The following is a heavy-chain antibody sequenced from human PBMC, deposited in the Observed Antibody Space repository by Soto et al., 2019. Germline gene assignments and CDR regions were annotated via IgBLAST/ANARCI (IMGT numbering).Heavy chain of an antibody. Sequence: GGSLRLSCAASGFTFSSYAMSWVRQAPGKGLEWVSAISGSGGSTYYADSVKGRFTISRDNSKNTLYLQMNSLRAEDTAVYYCAKGGNHPTYYYDSSAQGRFDYWGQGTLVTVSS. CDR3: AKGGNHPTYYYDSSAQGRFDY. D-gene: IGHD3-22*01. CDR1: GFTFSSYA. CDR2: ISGSGGST. V-gene: IGHV3-23*01. J-gene: IGHJ4*02.